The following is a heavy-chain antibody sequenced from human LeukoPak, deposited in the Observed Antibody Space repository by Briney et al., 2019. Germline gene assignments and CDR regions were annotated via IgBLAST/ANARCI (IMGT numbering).Heavy chain of an antibody. D-gene: IGHD3-10*01. CDR2: FDPEDGET. V-gene: IGHV1-24*01. Sequence: ASVKVSCKVSGYTLTELSMHWVRQAPGKGLEWMGGFDPEDGETIYAQKLQGRVTMTTDTSMSTAYMELRSLRSDDTAVYYCARGLVLAPWSYFDYWGQGTLVTVSS. CDR3: ARGLVLAPWSYFDY. J-gene: IGHJ4*02. CDR1: GYTLTELS.